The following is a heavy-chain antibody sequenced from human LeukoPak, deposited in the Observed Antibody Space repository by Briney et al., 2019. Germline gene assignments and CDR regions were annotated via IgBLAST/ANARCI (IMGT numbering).Heavy chain of an antibody. D-gene: IGHD3-9*01. V-gene: IGHV1-69*13. CDR2: IIPIFGTA. CDR3: ARESLPLYYDILTGYHWFDP. J-gene: IGHJ5*02. CDR1: GGTFSSYA. Sequence: ASVKVSCKASGGTFSSYAISWVRQAPGQGLEWMGGIIPIFGTANYAQKFQGRVTITADESTSTAYMELSSLRSEDTAVYYCARESLPLYYDILTGYHWFDPWGQGTLVTVSP.